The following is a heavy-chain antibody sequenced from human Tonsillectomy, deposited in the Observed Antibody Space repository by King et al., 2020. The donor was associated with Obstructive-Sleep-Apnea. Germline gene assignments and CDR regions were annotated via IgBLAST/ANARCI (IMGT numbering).Heavy chain of an antibody. J-gene: IGHJ3*02. CDR1: GFTFDDYA. V-gene: IGHV3-9*01. Sequence: VQLVESGGGLVQPGRSLRLSCAASGFTFDDYAMHWVRQAPGKGLEWVSGISWNSGSIGYADSVKGRFTISRDNAKNSLYLQMNSLRAEDTALYYCAKIWAAGPSLDAFDIWAKGQWSPSLQ. CDR3: AKIWAAGPSLDAFDI. CDR2: ISWNSGSI. D-gene: IGHD6-13*01.